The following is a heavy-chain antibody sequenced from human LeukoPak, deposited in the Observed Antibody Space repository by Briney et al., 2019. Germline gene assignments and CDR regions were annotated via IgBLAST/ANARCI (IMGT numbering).Heavy chain of an antibody. D-gene: IGHD2-15*01. V-gene: IGHV4-4*02. CDR3: ASYCSGGSCYSGPYAFDI. CDR1: GGSISSSNW. CDR2: IYHSGST. J-gene: IGHJ3*02. Sequence: SGTLSLTCAVSGGSISSSNWWSWVRQPPGKGLEWIGEIYHSGSTNYSPSLKSRVTISVDKSKNQFSLKLSSVTAADTAVYYCASYCSGGSCYSGPYAFDIWGQGTMVTVSS.